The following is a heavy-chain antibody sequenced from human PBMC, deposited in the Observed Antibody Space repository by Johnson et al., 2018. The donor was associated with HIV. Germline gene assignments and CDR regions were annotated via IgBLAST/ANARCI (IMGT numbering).Heavy chain of an antibody. D-gene: IGHD1-26*01. Sequence: MLLVESGGGVVRPGGSLRLSCVASGFTFDDYAMSWVRQAPGKGLEWVAGLNWNGGRTGYAASVKGRFTMSSDNVKNSLFLQMNSLRAEDSALYYCVRDQGFRVGTIDDDAFDMWGQGTMVTVSS. V-gene: IGHV3-20*04. CDR2: LNWNGGRT. CDR3: VRDQGFRVGTIDDDAFDM. J-gene: IGHJ3*02. CDR1: GFTFDDYA.